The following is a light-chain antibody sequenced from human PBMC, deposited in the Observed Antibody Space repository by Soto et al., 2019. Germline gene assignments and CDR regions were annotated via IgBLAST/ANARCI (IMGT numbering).Light chain of an antibody. V-gene: IGKV3-11*01. Sequence: EIVLTQSPATLSLSPGERATLSCRASQSVTNSLAWYQQKPGQAPRLLVYDASNRATGIPTRFSGSGSETDFTLTISNLEPEDFAVYYCQQHISWPLTFGGGTKVDIK. CDR2: DAS. CDR3: QQHISWPLT. J-gene: IGKJ4*01. CDR1: QSVTNS.